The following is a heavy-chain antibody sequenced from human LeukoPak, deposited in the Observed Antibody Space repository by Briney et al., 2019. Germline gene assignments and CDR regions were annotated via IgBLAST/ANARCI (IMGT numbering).Heavy chain of an antibody. CDR3: ARGPWDY. CDR1: GFAVSSKY. CDR2: IYSDGST. J-gene: IGHJ4*02. Sequence: QTGGSLRLSCAASGFAVSSKYMTWVRQAPGKGMEWVSVIYSDGSTFYADSAKGRFTISRDNAKNTLHLQMNSLRPEDTAVYYCARGPWDYWGQGTLVTVSS. V-gene: IGHV3-53*05.